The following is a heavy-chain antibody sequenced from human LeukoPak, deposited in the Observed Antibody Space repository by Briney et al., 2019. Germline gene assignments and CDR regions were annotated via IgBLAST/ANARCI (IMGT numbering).Heavy chain of an antibody. D-gene: IGHD3-9*01. J-gene: IGHJ5*02. CDR3: AKGAYYDIPNWFDP. V-gene: IGHV3-66*01. CDR1: GFTVSSNY. Sequence: GGSLRLSCAASGFTVSSNYMSWVRQAPGKGLEWVSVIYSGGSTYYANSVKGRFTISRDNSKNTLYLQMNSLRAEDTAVYYCAKGAYYDIPNWFDPWGQGTLVTVSS. CDR2: IYSGGST.